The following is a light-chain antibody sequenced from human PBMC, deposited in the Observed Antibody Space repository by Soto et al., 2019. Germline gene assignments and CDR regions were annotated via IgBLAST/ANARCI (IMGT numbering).Light chain of an antibody. J-gene: IGLJ1*01. CDR2: GNS. Sequence: QSVLTQPPSVSGAPGQRVTISCTGSSSNIGAGYDVHWYQQLPGTAPKLLIYGNSNRPSGVPDRFSGSKSGTSASLAITGLQAEDEADYYCQSYDSSLNYVFGTGTKLTVL. V-gene: IGLV1-40*01. CDR3: QSYDSSLNYV. CDR1: SSNIGAGYD.